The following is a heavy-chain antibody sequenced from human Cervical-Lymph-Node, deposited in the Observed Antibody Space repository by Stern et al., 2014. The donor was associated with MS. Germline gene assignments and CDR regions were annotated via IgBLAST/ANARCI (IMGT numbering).Heavy chain of an antibody. CDR3: ARLRGYSYGSYTGAGFRWFDP. D-gene: IGHD5-18*01. Sequence: QLQLQESGPGLVKPSETLSLTCTVSGGSISSYYWSWIRQPPGKGLEWIGYIYSSGSTNYNPSLKSRVTISVDTSKNQFSLKLSSVTAADTAVYYCARLRGYSYGSYTGAGFRWFDPWGQGTLVTVSS. V-gene: IGHV4-59*01. CDR1: GGSISSYY. J-gene: IGHJ5*02. CDR2: IYSSGST.